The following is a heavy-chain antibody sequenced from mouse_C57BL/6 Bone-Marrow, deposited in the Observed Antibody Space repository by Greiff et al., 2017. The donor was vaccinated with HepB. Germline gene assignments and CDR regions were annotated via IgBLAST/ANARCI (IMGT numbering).Heavy chain of an antibody. CDR3: ARHDTTVPHYAMDY. CDR1: GFTFSDYY. Sequence: EVKVVESGGGLVQPGGSLKLSCAASGFTFSDYYMYWVRQTPEKRLEWVAYISNGGGSTYYPDTVKGRFTISRDNAKNTLYLQMSRLKSEDTAMYYWARHDTTVPHYAMDYWGQGTSVTVSS. D-gene: IGHD1-1*01. CDR2: ISNGGGST. J-gene: IGHJ4*01. V-gene: IGHV5-12*01.